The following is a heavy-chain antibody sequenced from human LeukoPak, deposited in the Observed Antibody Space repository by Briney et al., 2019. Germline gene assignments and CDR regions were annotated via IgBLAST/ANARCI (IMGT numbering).Heavy chain of an antibody. J-gene: IGHJ6*03. CDR2: ISSGGTTI. CDR1: GFTFSVYG. V-gene: IGHV3-48*04. D-gene: IGHD2-2*01. CDR3: VRDFEVPAAAPDYYYFYYMDV. Sequence: GGSLRLSCAVSGFTFSVYGMNWVRQAPGKGLEWLSHISSGGTTIYYADSVKGRFTVSRDNVEISLFLQMNSLRVDDTAVYYCVRDFEVPAAAPDYYYFYYMDVWGTGTTVTVSS.